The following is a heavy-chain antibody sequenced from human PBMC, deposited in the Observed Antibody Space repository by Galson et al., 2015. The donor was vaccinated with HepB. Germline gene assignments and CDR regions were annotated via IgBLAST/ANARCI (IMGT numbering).Heavy chain of an antibody. Sequence: SVKVSCKASGGTFSSYAISWVRQAPGQGLEWMGGIIPIFGTANYAQKFQGRVTITADESTSTAYMELSSLRSEDTAVYYCARAYCSSTSCYTGGHYYYYYMDVWGKGTTVTDSS. CDR2: IIPIFGTA. CDR1: GGTFSSYA. J-gene: IGHJ6*03. V-gene: IGHV1-69*13. CDR3: ARAYCSSTSCYTGGHYYYYYMDV. D-gene: IGHD2-2*02.